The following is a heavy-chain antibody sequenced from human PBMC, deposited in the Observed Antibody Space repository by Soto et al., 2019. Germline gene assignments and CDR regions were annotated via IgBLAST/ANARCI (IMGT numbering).Heavy chain of an antibody. J-gene: IGHJ4*02. V-gene: IGHV1-69*02. D-gene: IGHD3-10*01. CDR3: ASSSRVLLDY. CDR2: IIPILGIA. CDR1: GGTFSSYS. Sequence: QVQLVQSGAEVKKPGSSVKVSCKASGGTFSSYSISWVRQAPGQGLEWMGRIIPILGIANYAQKFQGRVTITADKSTSTAYMELSSLRSEDTAVYYWASSSRVLLDYWGQGTLVTVSS.